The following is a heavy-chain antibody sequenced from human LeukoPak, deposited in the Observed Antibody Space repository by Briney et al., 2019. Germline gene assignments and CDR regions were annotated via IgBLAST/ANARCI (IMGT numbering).Heavy chain of an antibody. J-gene: IGHJ4*02. CDR2: IYYSGST. CDR3: ARHGFGAPRNFDY. V-gene: IGHV4-39*01. Sequence: SETLSLTCTVSGGSISSTNYYWGWIRQPPGKGLEWIGSIYYSGSTYYNPSLKSRITISVDTSKNQLSLKLTSVTAADTAVYYCARHGFGAPRNFDYWGQGTLVTISS. D-gene: IGHD3-3*01. CDR1: GGSISSTNYY.